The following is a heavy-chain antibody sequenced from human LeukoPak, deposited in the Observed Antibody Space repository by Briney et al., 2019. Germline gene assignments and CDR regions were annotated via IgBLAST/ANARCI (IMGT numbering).Heavy chain of an antibody. CDR1: GFTFTSYW. V-gene: IGHV3-7*01. Sequence: PGGSLRLSCAAFGFTFTSYWMSWVRQAPGKGLEWVANIKQDGSEKYYVDSVKGRFTISRDNAKNSLYLQMNSLRAEDTAVYYCARDFRIAANDGGNWGQGTLVTVSS. CDR2: IKQDGSEK. CDR3: ARDFRIAANDGGN. D-gene: IGHD6-25*01. J-gene: IGHJ4*02.